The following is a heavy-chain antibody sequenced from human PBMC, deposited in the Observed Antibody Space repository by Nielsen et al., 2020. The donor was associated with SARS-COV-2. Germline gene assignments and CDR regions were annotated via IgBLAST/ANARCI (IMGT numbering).Heavy chain of an antibody. J-gene: IGHJ4*02. CDR3: AVGAPFDY. CDR1: GFTFDDYG. CDR2: IRSKAYGGTT. V-gene: IGHV3-49*04. Sequence: GESLKISCAASGFTFDDYGMSWVRQAPGKGLEWVGFIRSKAYGGTTEYAASVKGRFTISRDDSKSIAYLQMNSLKTEDTAVYYCAVGAPFDYWGQGTLVTVSS.